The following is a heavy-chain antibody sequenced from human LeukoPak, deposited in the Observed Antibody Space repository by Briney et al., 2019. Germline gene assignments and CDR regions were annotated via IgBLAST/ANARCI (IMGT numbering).Heavy chain of an antibody. J-gene: IGHJ5*02. CDR3: ARDYYGSFNWFDP. D-gene: IGHD3-10*01. Sequence: GASLKVSCKASGYTFTSYDINWVRQATGQGLEWMGWMNPNSGNTGYAQKFQGRVTMTRNTSISTAYMELSSLRSEDTAVYYCARDYYGSFNWFDPWGQGTLVTVSS. CDR1: GYTFTSYD. CDR2: MNPNSGNT. V-gene: IGHV1-8*01.